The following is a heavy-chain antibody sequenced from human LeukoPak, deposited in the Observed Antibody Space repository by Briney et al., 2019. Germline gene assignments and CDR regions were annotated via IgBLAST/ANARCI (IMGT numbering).Heavy chain of an antibody. CDR3: ARASASRTNSNSYYFETTKKNGFDV. CDR1: GYTFNNYG. CDR2: ISAYNGDK. V-gene: IGHV1-18*01. Sequence: ASVKVSCKTSGYTFNNYGYTWVRQAPGQGLEWMGWISAYNGDKDYAQKFQGRVTITTDTSTRTAYMEGRSLSSDDTAVYYCARASASRTNSNSYYFETTKKNGFDVWGQGTMVTVSS. D-gene: IGHD3-22*01. J-gene: IGHJ3*01.